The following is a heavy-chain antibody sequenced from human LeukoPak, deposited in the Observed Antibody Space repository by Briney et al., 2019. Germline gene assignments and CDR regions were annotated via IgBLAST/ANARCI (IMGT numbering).Heavy chain of an antibody. V-gene: IGHV1-18*01. CDR2: ISAYNGNT. J-gene: IGHJ6*03. CDR3: ARDPSTGDWGYYYYYMDV. CDR1: GYTFTSYG. Sequence: ASVKVSCKASGYTFTSYGISWVRQAPGQGLEWMGWISAYNGNTNYAQKLQGRVTMTTDTSTSTAYMELRCLRSDDTAVYYCARDPSTGDWGYYYYYMDVWGKGTTVTVSS. D-gene: IGHD7-27*01.